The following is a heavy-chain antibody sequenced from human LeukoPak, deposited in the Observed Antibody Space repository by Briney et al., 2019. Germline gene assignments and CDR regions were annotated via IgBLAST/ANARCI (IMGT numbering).Heavy chain of an antibody. J-gene: IGHJ4*02. CDR1: GGSFSGYY. CDR2: INHSGST. CDR3: ARVISSKVYYFDY. V-gene: IGHV4-34*01. D-gene: IGHD2-15*01. Sequence: SSETLSLTCAVYGGSFSGYYWSWIRQPPGKGLEWIGEINHSGSTNYNPSLKSRVTISVDTSKNQFSLKLSSVTAADTAVYYCARVISSKVYYFDYWGQGTLVTVSS.